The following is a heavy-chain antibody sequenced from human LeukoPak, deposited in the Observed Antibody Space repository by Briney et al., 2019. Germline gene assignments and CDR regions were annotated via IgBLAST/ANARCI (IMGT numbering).Heavy chain of an antibody. D-gene: IGHD3-22*01. V-gene: IGHV3-30*02. CDR3: AKDAYYYDSSGYYYLDY. J-gene: IGHJ4*02. Sequence: PGWSLRLSCAASGFTFSSYGMHWVRQAPGKGLDWVAFIRYDGSNKYYADSVKGRFTISRDNSKNKLYLQMNSLRAEDTAVYYCAKDAYYYDSSGYYYLDYGGQGTLVTVSS. CDR2: IRYDGSNK. CDR1: GFTFSSYG.